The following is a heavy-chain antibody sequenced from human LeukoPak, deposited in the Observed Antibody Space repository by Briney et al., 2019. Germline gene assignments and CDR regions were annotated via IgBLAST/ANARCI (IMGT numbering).Heavy chain of an antibody. V-gene: IGHV4-4*07. CDR3: ARDIRYCTSTSCYKDYFYAMDV. CDR1: HGSISGYY. CDR2: VFISGTS. J-gene: IGHJ6*02. D-gene: IGHD2-2*02. Sequence: SETLSLTCTLSHGSISGYYWSRIPEPAGTELESIRRVFISGTSNYNPSLKGRVTMSVDTSKNQFSLKLSSATAADTAVYYCARDIRYCTSTSCYKDYFYAMDVWGQGTTVTVSS.